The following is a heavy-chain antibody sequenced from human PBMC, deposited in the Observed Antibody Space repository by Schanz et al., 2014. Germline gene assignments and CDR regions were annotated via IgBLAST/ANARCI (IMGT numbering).Heavy chain of an antibody. V-gene: IGHV3-30*18. CDR3: AKSYDTSGYSGFDY. CDR2: ISYDGNNQ. Sequence: VQLVESGGGLVKPGGSLRLSCAASGFTFNYAWMNWVRQAPGKGLEWVAVISYDGNNQYYADSVKGRFTISRDNSKNTLYLQMNSLRTEDTAVYFCAKSYDTSGYSGFDYWGQGTLVTVSS. D-gene: IGHD3-22*01. CDR1: GFTFNYAW. J-gene: IGHJ4*02.